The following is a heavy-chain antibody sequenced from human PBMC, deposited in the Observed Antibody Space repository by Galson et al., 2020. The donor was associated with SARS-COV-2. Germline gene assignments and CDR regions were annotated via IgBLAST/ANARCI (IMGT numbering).Heavy chain of an antibody. V-gene: IGHV5-51*01. CDR3: ARHRLGDYGLGSYPTPGIDY. CDR1: GYRLTRYW. Sequence: HGESLKLSCQGSGYRLTRYWIGWVRHLPVKGLECMGFIYPGDSDTRFSPSFQRQVTISADKSINTVYLQWSTMKASDTAMSYCARHRLGDYGLGSYPTPGIDYGGQGTLVTVST. D-gene: IGHD3-10*01. CDR2: IYPGDSDT. J-gene: IGHJ4*02.